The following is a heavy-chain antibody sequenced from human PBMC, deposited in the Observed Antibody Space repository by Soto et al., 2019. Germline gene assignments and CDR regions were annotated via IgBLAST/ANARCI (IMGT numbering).Heavy chain of an antibody. J-gene: IGHJ4*02. CDR2: ISGSGGST. CDR1: GFSFSSYA. V-gene: IGHV3-23*01. Sequence: GTLLLSCSASGFSFSSYAMSWVRPAPGKGLEWVSAISGSGGSTYYADSVKGRFTISRDNSKNTLYLQMNSLRAEDTAVYYCAKDHYYDSSGYGYRGQGTLGSVSS. D-gene: IGHD3-22*01. CDR3: AKDHYYDSSGYGY.